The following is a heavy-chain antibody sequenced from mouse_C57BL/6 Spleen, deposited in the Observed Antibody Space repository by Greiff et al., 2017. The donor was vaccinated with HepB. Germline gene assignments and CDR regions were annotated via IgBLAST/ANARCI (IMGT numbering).Heavy chain of an antibody. CDR3: AKTSNWAYYAMDY. V-gene: IGHV2-5*01. CDR1: GFSLTSYG. J-gene: IGHJ4*01. D-gene: IGHD4-1*02. CDR2: IWRGGST. Sequence: QVQLKESGPGLVQPSQSLSITCTVSGFSLTSYGVHWVRQSPGKGLEWLGVIWRGGSTDYNAAFMSRLSITKDNSKSQVFFKMNSLQADDTAIYYCAKTSNWAYYAMDYWGQGTSVTVSS.